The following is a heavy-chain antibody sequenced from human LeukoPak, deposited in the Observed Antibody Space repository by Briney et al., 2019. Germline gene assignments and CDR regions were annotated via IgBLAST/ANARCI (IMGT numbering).Heavy chain of an antibody. CDR3: ARGPKYYDILTGYYTAPFDY. V-gene: IGHV4-34*01. Sequence: SETLSLTCAVYGGSFSGYYWSWIRQPPGKGLEWIGEINHSGSTNYNPSLKSRVTISVETSKNQFSLKLSSVTAADTAVYYCARGPKYYDILTGYYTAPFDYWGQGTLVTVSS. CDR1: GGSFSGYY. CDR2: INHSGST. D-gene: IGHD3-9*01. J-gene: IGHJ4*02.